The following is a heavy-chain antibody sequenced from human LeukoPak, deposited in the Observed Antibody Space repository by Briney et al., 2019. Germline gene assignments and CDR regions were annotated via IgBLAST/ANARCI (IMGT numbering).Heavy chain of an antibody. CDR3: ARDTLRVTMIVVVAEGAFDI. Sequence: GRCLPHSRAATGCTYVGYVRHWVRPAPAKGLTGVGVISYDGSNKYYADTVKGRFTISRDNSKNTLYLQMNSLRAEDTAVYYCARDTLRVTMIVVVAEGAFDICGQGTMVTVSS. CDR1: GCTYVGYV. J-gene: IGHJ3*02. V-gene: IGHV3-30*03. D-gene: IGHD3-22*01. CDR2: ISYDGSNK.